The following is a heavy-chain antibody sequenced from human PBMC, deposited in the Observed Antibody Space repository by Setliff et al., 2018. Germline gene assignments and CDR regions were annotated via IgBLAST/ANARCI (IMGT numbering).Heavy chain of an antibody. CDR1: GGTFSSYA. Sequence: SVKVSCKASGGTFSSYAITWVRQAPGQGLEWMGGIIPIFGTAKYAQKFQGRVTITADQSTRTAYMELSSLRSEDTAVYYCARFITGTIGFDPWGQGTLVTVSS. D-gene: IGHD1-7*01. CDR3: ARFITGTIGFDP. J-gene: IGHJ5*02. V-gene: IGHV1-69*13. CDR2: IIPIFGTA.